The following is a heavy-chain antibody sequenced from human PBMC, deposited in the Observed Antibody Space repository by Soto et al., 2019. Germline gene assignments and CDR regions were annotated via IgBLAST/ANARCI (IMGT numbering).Heavy chain of an antibody. Sequence: GGSLRLSCAASGFTFSSYAMHWVRQAPGKGLEWVAVISYDGSNKYYADSVKGRFTISRDDSKNTLYLQMNSLRAEDTAVYYCARAEVNVVVVATSEYFQPWGQGTLVTVSS. D-gene: IGHD2-15*01. V-gene: IGHV3-30-3*01. CDR2: ISYDGSNK. CDR3: ARAEVNVVVVATSEYFQP. J-gene: IGHJ1*01. CDR1: GFTFSSYA.